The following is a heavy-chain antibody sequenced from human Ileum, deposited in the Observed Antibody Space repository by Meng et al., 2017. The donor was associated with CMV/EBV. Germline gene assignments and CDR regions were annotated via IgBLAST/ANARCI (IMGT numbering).Heavy chain of an antibody. V-gene: IGHV7-4-1*02. J-gene: IGHJ4*02. CDR1: GYTCTSNN. CDR2: IETNTGNP. D-gene: IGHD1-26*01. CDR3: ARDGLSGRYFDY. Sequence: QGHLVQSGSQLKKPGASEKVSCKTSGYTCTSNNIIWARQAPGQGPEWVGWIETNTGNPTYAQGFTGRFVFSVDTSVNTAYLQISSLKAEDTAVYYCARDGLSGRYFDYWGQGTLVTVSS.